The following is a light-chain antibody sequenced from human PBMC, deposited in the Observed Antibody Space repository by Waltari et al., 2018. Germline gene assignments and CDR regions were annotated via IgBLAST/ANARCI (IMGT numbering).Light chain of an antibody. V-gene: IGKV1-5*03. J-gene: IGKJ1*01. Sequence: DIQMTPSPSTLSASVGDRVTITCRASQSISSGLAWYQQKPGKAPKLLIYKASNLESGVPSRFSGSGSGTEFALTISSLQPDDFATYYCQQYSSYPTWTFGQGTKVEIK. CDR1: QSISSG. CDR2: KAS. CDR3: QQYSSYPTWT.